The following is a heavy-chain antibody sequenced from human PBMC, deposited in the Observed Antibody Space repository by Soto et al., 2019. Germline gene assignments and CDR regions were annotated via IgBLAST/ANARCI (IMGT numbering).Heavy chain of an antibody. CDR1: GGSFSGYY. V-gene: IGHV4-34*01. D-gene: IGHD6-6*01. J-gene: IGHJ3*02. CDR3: ARVQGIAARRYAFDI. Sequence: PSETLSLTCAVYGGSFSGYYWSLIRQPPGKGLEWIGEINHSGSTNYNPSLKSRVTISVDTSKNQFSLKLSSVTAADTAVYYCARVQGIAARRYAFDIWGQGTMVTVSS. CDR2: INHSGST.